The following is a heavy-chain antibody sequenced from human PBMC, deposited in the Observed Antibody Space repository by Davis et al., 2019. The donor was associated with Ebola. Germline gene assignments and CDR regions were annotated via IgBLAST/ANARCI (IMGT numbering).Heavy chain of an antibody. CDR3: AKERGISYHNYDMDA. V-gene: IGHV3-23*03. Sequence: GESLKISCAASGFPFRTYAMSWVRQAPGKGLEWVSIIHNDAETTYYADSVKGRFTISRDNSKNTLYLQMNSLRAEDTAVYYCAKERGISYHNYDMDAWGKGSTVTVSS. D-gene: IGHD6-6*01. J-gene: IGHJ6*03. CDR2: IHNDAETT. CDR1: GFPFRTYA.